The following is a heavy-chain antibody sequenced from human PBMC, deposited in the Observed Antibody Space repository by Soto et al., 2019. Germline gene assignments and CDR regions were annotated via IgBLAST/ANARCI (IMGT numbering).Heavy chain of an antibody. Sequence: GGSLRLFCAAPGFTFSIYALHWVRQAPGKGLEWVAVMSPNGNNQYYADSVKGRFTISRDTSKSTLYLQMTSQRPDDTAVYYCATGANFYYDTSRYSGQGTRVTVPS. CDR1: GFTFSIYA. D-gene: IGHD3-22*01. CDR2: MSPNGNNQ. CDR3: ATGANFYYDTSRY. V-gene: IGHV3-30-3*01. J-gene: IGHJ4*02.